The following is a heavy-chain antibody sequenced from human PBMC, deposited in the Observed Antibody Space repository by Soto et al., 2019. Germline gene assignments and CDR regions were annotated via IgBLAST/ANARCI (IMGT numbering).Heavy chain of an antibody. CDR1: GGTFSSYA. V-gene: IGHV1-69*12. Sequence: QVQLVQSGAEVKKPGSSVNVSCKASGGTFSSYAINWVRQAPGQGLEWMGGIIPIFGTANYAQKFQGRVTITADESTSRADVGLCSLRSENTAVYYCGRGRGGGDYYYYGTAVWGRGRAVAVCS. CDR2: IIPIFGTA. D-gene: IGHD2-15*01. J-gene: IGHJ6*04. CDR3: GRGRGGGDYYYYGTAV.